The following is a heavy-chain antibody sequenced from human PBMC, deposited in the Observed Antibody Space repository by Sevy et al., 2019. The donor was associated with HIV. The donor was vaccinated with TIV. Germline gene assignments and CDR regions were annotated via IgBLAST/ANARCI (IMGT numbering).Heavy chain of an antibody. CDR2: ISAGGGDK. Sequence: GGSLRLSCATSGFTFSSYAMSWVRQAPGKGLQWVSAISAGGGDKYYAASVKGRFTISRDKSKSTLFLQMNSLRADDTAVYYCTRYALTSRTWFDPWGQGTLVTVSS. J-gene: IGHJ5*02. CDR1: GFTFSSYA. D-gene: IGHD7-27*01. CDR3: TRYALTSRTWFDP. V-gene: IGHV3-23*01.